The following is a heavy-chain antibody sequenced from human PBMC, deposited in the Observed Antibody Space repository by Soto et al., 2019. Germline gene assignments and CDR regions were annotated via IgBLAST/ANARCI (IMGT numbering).Heavy chain of an antibody. Sequence: WESLTTTCTCYGHSFSCYWITWVRQKPGKGLEWMGRIDPSDSQTYYSPSFRGHVTISATKSITTVFLQWSSLRASDTAMYYCARQIYDSDTGPNFQYYFDSWGQGTPVTVSS. D-gene: IGHD3-22*01. V-gene: IGHV5-10-1*01. CDR3: ARQIYDSDTGPNFQYYFDS. CDR1: GHSFSCYW. J-gene: IGHJ4*02. CDR2: IDPSDSQT.